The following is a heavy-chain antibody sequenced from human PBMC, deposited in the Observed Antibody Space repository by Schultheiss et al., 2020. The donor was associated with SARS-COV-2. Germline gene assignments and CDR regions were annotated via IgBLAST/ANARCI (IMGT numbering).Heavy chain of an antibody. V-gene: IGHV4-4*02. CDR1: GGSISSSNW. CDR2: IYHSGST. CDR3: ASSFPGYSSSWYRNYYGMDV. D-gene: IGHD6-13*01. Sequence: SETLSLTCAVSGGSISSSNWWSWVRQPPGKGLEWIGEIYHSGSTNYNPSLKSRVTISVDKSKNQFSLKLSSVTAADTAVYYCASSFPGYSSSWYRNYYGMDVWGQGTTVTVSS. J-gene: IGHJ6*02.